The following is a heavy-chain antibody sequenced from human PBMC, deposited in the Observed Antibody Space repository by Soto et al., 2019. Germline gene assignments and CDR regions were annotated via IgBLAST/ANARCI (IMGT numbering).Heavy chain of an antibody. J-gene: IGHJ4*01. V-gene: IGHV1-8*01. Sequence: ASVKVSCKTSGYNFTNFDINWVRQAPGRGLVWMGWMNPSSGETGSAQNFQGRVTMTRDISTRTFFMQLTSLRSEDTAIYYCARLAEYCNGIKCYSNFDFWGRGTQVTVSS. CDR2: MNPSSGET. CDR3: ARLAEYCNGIKCYSNFDF. CDR1: GYNFTNFD. D-gene: IGHD2-15*01.